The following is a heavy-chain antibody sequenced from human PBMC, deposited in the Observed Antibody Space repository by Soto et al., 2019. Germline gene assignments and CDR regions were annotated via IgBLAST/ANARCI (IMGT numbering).Heavy chain of an antibody. CDR2: INPSADST. CDR1: GYTFTNYF. Sequence: ASVKVSCKTSGYTFTNYFIHWVRQAPGQGLEWMGIINPSADSTNYAQKFQGRVTVTRDKSTSTVYMELGSLRSEDTAVYYCASAEERGGYKPFDYWGQGTLVTVSS. J-gene: IGHJ4*02. V-gene: IGHV1-46*01. D-gene: IGHD5-12*01. CDR3: ASAEERGGYKPFDY.